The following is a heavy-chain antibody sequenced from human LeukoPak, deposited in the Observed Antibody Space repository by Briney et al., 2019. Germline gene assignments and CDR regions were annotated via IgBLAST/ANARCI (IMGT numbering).Heavy chain of an antibody. J-gene: IGHJ4*02. V-gene: IGHV1-24*01. CDR3: ATFNPRAYTTAMVPGAFDY. Sequence: ASVKVSCKVSGYTLTELSMHWVRQAPGKGLEWIGGFDPEDGETIYVQKFQGRVTMTEDTSTDTAYMELSSLRSEDTAVYYCATFNPRAYTTAMVPGAFDYWGQGTLVTVSS. CDR1: GYTLTELS. CDR2: FDPEDGET. D-gene: IGHD5-18*01.